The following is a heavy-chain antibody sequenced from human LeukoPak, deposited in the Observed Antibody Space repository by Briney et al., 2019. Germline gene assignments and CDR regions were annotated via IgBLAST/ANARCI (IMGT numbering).Heavy chain of an antibody. CDR2: IYSGGST. V-gene: IGHV3-66*01. CDR1: GFTFSSYS. J-gene: IGHJ5*02. CDR3: ARDQFDYLWGSYRHNWFDP. D-gene: IGHD3-16*02. Sequence: PGGSLRLSCAASGFTFSSYSMNWVRQAPGKGLEWVSVIYSGGSTYYADSVKGRFTISRGNSKNTLYLQMNSLRAEDTAVYYCARDQFDYLWGSYRHNWFDPWGQGTLVTVSS.